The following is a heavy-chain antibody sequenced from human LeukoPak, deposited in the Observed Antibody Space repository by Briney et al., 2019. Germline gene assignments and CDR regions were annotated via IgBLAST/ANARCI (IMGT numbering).Heavy chain of an antibody. V-gene: IGHV3-53*01. D-gene: IGHD3-22*01. J-gene: IGHJ3*02. CDR3: ARDLKRRVYYDSSGSDDAFDI. CDR1: GFTVSSSY. Sequence: GGSLRLFCAASGFTVSSSYMSWVRQAPGKGLEWVSVIYSNGDTYYPESVKGRFTISRDNSKNTLYLQMRSLRAEDTAVYYCARDLKRRVYYDSSGSDDAFDIWGQGTMVTVSS. CDR2: IYSNGDT.